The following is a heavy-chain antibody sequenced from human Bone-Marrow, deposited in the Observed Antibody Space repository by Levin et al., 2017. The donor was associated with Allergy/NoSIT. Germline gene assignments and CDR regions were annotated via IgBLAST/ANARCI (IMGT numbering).Heavy chain of an antibody. J-gene: IGHJ4*02. CDR1: GLTVSNHY. D-gene: IGHD1-14*01. CDR2: IYSRGDT. Sequence: GESLKISCAASGLTVSNHYMSWVRQAPGKGLEWVALIYSRGDTYYADSVQGRFTISSDNSKNTLYLQMNSLRTEDTAVYHCARNIPVTDLGFWGRGTLVTVSS. CDR3: ARNIPVTDLGF. V-gene: IGHV3-53*01.